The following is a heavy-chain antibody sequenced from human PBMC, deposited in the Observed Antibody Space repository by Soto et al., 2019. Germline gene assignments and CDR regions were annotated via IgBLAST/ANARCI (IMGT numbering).Heavy chain of an antibody. CDR1: GFTFSSYA. V-gene: IGHV3-30-3*01. CDR2: ISYDGSNK. J-gene: IGHJ4*02. CDR3: ARQGDYYDSSGYYY. Sequence: GSLRLSCAASGFTFSSYAMHWVRQAPGKGLEWVAVISYDGSNKYYADSVKGRFTISRDNSKNTLYLQMNSLRAEDTAVYYCARQGDYYDSSGYYYWGQGTLVTVSS. D-gene: IGHD3-22*01.